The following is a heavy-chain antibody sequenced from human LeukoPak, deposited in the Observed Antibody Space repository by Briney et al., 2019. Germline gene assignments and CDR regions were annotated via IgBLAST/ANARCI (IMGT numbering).Heavy chain of an antibody. CDR1: GHTFTTYY. D-gene: IGHD1-14*01. V-gene: IGHV1-46*01. J-gene: IGHJ5*02. CDR3: AKETPNTGWFDP. CDR2: INPSGDGT. Sequence: PGASVKVSCKASGHTFTTYYVHLARQAPGQGLEWMGVINPSGDGTNYPQRFQGRVTLTRDTSTSTVYMELSSLRSEDTAIYYCAKETPNTGWFDPWGQGTLVTVSS.